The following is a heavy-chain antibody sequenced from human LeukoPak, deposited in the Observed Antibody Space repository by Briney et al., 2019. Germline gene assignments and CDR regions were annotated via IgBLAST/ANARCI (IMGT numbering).Heavy chain of an antibody. J-gene: IGHJ6*03. D-gene: IGHD2-2*01. CDR2: ISGSGGST. Sequence: GGSLRLSCAASGFTFSNSAMSWVRQAPGKGLEWVSAISGSGGSTYYADSVKGRFTISRDNSKDTLYLQMNSLRAEDTAVYYCAKGPFCSSTSCSLYYYYYMDVWGKGTTVTVSS. CDR1: GFTFSNSA. V-gene: IGHV3-23*01. CDR3: AKGPFCSSTSCSLYYYYYMDV.